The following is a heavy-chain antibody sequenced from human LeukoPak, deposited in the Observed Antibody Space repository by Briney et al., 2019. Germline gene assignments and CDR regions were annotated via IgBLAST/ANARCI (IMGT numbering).Heavy chain of an antibody. D-gene: IGHD2-2*01. V-gene: IGHV1-2*06. J-gene: IGHJ6*02. CDR1: GGTFSSYA. Sequence: ASMKVSCKASGGTFSSYAISWVRQAPGQGLEWMGRINPNSGGTNYAQNFQGRVTMTRDTSISTVYMELSRLRSDDTAVYYCARDGGYCSSGTICYSRAEYYYYGLDVWGQGTTVTVSS. CDR3: ARDGGYCSSGTICYSRAEYYYYGLDV. CDR2: INPNSGGT.